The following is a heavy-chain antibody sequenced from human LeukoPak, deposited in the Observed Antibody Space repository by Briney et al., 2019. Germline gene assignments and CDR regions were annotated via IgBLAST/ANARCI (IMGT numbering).Heavy chain of an antibody. D-gene: IGHD3-10*01. V-gene: IGHV3-30*02. CDR3: AKDGRFGSSYMDV. CDR2: IRYDGSNK. J-gene: IGHJ6*03. Sequence: GGSLRLSCAASGFTFNNYGMHWVRQAPGKGLEWVAFIRYDGSNKYYADSVKGRCTISRDNSKNTLYLQMNSLRAEDTAVYYCAKDGRFGSSYMDVWGKGTTVTISS. CDR1: GFTFNNYG.